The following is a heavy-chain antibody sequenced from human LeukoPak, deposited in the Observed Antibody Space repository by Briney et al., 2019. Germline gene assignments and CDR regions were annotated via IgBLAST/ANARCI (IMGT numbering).Heavy chain of an antibody. CDR3: AREGAHFDSGGYYDAFDF. CDR1: LDSTTSNF. CDR2: IHRSGSP. D-gene: IGHD3-22*01. Sequence: PSETLSLTCTVSLDSTTSNFWSWVRQPPGKGLEWIGEIHRSGSPNYNPSLQSRVTISIDRSRNQIALELSSVTAEDTAVYYCAREGAHFDSGGYYDAFDFWGQGTLVTVSS. V-gene: IGHV4-4*02. J-gene: IGHJ3*01.